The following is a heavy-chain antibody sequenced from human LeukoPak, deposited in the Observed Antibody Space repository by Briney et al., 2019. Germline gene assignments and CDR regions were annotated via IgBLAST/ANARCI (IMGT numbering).Heavy chain of an antibody. Sequence: GASVKVSCKASGGTFSSYAISWVRQAPGQGLEWMGGIIPIFGTANYAQKFQGRVTITADKSTSTAYMELSSLRSEDTAVYYCAREMQDKSLQWIGELKKYYYYYMDVWGKGTTVIVSS. D-gene: IGHD3-10*01. CDR2: IIPIFGTA. V-gene: IGHV1-69*06. J-gene: IGHJ6*03. CDR1: GGTFSSYA. CDR3: AREMQDKSLQWIGELKKYYYYYMDV.